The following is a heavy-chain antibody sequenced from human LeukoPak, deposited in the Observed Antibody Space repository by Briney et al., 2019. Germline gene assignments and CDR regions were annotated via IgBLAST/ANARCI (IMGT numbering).Heavy chain of an antibody. V-gene: IGHV3-7*03. CDR1: GFTLSNHW. D-gene: IGHD2-8*01. CDR3: VRNNAMDV. Sequence: GSLRLSCAASGFTLSNHWMTWVRQVPGRGPEWVANVNRDGSETYYLDSVKGRFTVSRDNAKNSLYLQMNSLRAEDTALYYCVRNNAMDVWGQGTTVIVSS. J-gene: IGHJ6*02. CDR2: VNRDGSET.